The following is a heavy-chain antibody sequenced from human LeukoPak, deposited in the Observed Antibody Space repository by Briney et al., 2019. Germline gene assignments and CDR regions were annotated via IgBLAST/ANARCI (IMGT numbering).Heavy chain of an antibody. J-gene: IGHJ2*01. D-gene: IGHD2-8*01. CDR1: QFSISSYS. Sequence: GGSLRLSCAASQFSISSYSMNWVRQAPGKGLEWISYISSGSITTYYADSVKGRFTISRDNAKNSLYLQMNNLRDEDTAVYFCARDCSNGLCYSFNWYFDLWGRGTLVTVSS. CDR3: ARDCSNGLCYSFNWYFDL. CDR2: ISSGSITT. V-gene: IGHV3-48*02.